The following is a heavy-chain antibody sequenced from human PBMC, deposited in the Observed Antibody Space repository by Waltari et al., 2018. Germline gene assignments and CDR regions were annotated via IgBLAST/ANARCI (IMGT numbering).Heavy chain of an antibody. V-gene: IGHV3-7*01. CDR1: GFTFSSYW. CDR2: IKQDGSEK. D-gene: IGHD7-27*01. CDR3: ARAPLGTRDHFDY. J-gene: IGHJ4*02. Sequence: EVQLVESGGGLVQPGGSLRLSCAASGFTFSSYWMSWVRQAPGKGLEWVANIKQDGSEKYYVDSVKGRFTICRDNAKSSLYLQMNSLRAEDTAVYYCARAPLGTRDHFDYWGQGTLVTVSS.